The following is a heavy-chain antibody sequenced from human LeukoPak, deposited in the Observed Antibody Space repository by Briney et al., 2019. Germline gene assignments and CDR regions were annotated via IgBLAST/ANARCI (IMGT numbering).Heavy chain of an antibody. CDR1: GYSFTTYW. V-gene: IGHV5-51*01. CDR3: ARQVEMSTIYYFDY. D-gene: IGHD5-24*01. J-gene: IGHJ4*02. Sequence: GESLKISCKGSGYSFTTYWIGWVRQMSGKGLEWMGIIYPGDSDTRYSPSFQGQVTISADKSISTAYLQWSSLKASDSAMYYCARQVEMSTIYYFDYWGQGTLVTVSS. CDR2: IYPGDSDT.